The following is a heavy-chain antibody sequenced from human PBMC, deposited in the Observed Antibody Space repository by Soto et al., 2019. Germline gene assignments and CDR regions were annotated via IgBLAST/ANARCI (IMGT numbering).Heavy chain of an antibody. D-gene: IGHD2-15*01. CDR3: ARDSRGANFDY. J-gene: IGHJ4*02. CDR1: GFTFDIHW. Sequence: LRLSCEASGFTFDIHWMTWVRQAPGKGLEWVASIKHDGSEEYYVDSVKGRFTIYRDNARNSLYLQLSRLRAEDAAIYYCARDSRGANFDYWGQGALVTVSS. V-gene: IGHV3-7*01. CDR2: IKHDGSEE.